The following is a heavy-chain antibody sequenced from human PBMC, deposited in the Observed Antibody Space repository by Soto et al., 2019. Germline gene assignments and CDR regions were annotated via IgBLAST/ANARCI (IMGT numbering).Heavy chain of an antibody. J-gene: IGHJ4*02. CDR2: ISGSGDHT. D-gene: IGHD4-4*01. Sequence: PGGSLRLSCAASGLIFKSYGMNWVRQAPGKGLEWISYISGSGDHTYYAHSVQGRFTISRDNSKNTLSVQMNSLRAEDTAVYFCAKGVNDYSTFYFNYWGQGILVTVSS. CDR3: AKGVNDYSTFYFNY. V-gene: IGHV3-23*01. CDR1: GLIFKSYG.